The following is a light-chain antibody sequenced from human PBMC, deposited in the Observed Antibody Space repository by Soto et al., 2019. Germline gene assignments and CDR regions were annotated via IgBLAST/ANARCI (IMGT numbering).Light chain of an antibody. V-gene: IGKV1-39*01. CDR3: QQSYSTPIT. CDR1: QSISTW. J-gene: IGKJ5*01. Sequence: DILMTQSPDTLSVSVGDRATLTCRASQSISTWLAWYQQKPGKAPNLLIYAASSLQSGVPSRFSGSGSGTDFTLTISSLQPEDFATYYCQQSYSTPITFGQGTRLEIK. CDR2: AAS.